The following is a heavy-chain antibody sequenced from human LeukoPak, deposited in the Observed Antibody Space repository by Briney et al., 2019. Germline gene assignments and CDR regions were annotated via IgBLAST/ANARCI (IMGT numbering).Heavy chain of an antibody. Sequence: GGSLRLSCAASGFTFSSYGMHWVRQAPGKGLEWLAVISYDGSNKYYADSVKGRFTISRDNSKNTLYLQMNSLRAEDTAVYYCAKGYSSSTNFDYWGQGTLVTVSS. J-gene: IGHJ4*02. V-gene: IGHV3-30*18. CDR2: ISYDGSNK. CDR3: AKGYSSSTNFDY. D-gene: IGHD6-6*01. CDR1: GFTFSSYG.